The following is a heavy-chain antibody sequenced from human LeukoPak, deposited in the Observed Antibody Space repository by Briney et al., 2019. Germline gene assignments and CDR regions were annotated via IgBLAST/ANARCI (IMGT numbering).Heavy chain of an antibody. D-gene: IGHD3-22*01. CDR3: AHSILYDSSGYYYLDYYYGMDV. Sequence: ESGPTLVNPTQTLTLTCTFSGFSLSTSGVGVGWIRQPPGKALEWLALIYWNDDKRYSPSLKSRLTITKDTSKNQVVLTMTNMDPVDTATYYCAHSILYDSSGYYYLDYYYGMDVWGQGTTVTVSS. CDR2: IYWNDDK. V-gene: IGHV2-5*01. CDR1: GFSLSTSGVG. J-gene: IGHJ6*02.